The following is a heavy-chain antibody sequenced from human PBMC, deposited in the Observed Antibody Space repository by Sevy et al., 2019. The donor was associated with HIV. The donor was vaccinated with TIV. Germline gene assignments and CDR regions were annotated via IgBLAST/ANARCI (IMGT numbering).Heavy chain of an antibody. Sequence: GGSPRLSCAASGFTFSSYAMSWVRQAPGKGLEWVSAISGSGGSTYYADSVKGRFTISRDNSKNTLYLQMNSLRAEDTAVYYCAKRQGSYYYGSGSPDDAFDIWGQGTMVTVSS. V-gene: IGHV3-23*01. J-gene: IGHJ3*02. CDR1: GFTFSSYA. CDR2: ISGSGGST. CDR3: AKRQGSYYYGSGSPDDAFDI. D-gene: IGHD3-10*01.